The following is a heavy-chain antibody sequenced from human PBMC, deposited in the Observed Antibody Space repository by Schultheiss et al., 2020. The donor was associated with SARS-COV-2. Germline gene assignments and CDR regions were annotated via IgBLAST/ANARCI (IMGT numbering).Heavy chain of an antibody. CDR3: ARDRYSSPYYFDY. Sequence: GGSLRLSCTASGFTFGDYAMSWVRQAPGKGLEWVGFIRSKAYGGTTEYAASVKGRFTISRDDSKNTLYLQMNSLRAEDTAVYYCARDRYSSPYYFDYWGQGTLVTVSS. J-gene: IGHJ4*02. CDR1: GFTFGDYA. V-gene: IGHV3-49*04. CDR2: IRSKAYGGTT. D-gene: IGHD6-6*01.